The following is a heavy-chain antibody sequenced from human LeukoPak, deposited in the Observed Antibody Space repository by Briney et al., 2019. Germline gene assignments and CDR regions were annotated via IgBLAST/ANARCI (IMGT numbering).Heavy chain of an antibody. V-gene: IGHV3-21*01. Sequence: PGGSLRLSCAASGFTFSSHSMNWVRQAPGKGLEWVSSISSSSSYIYYADSVKGRFTISRDNAKNSLYLQMNSLRAEDTAVYYCASSYGYYQTFDYWGQGTLVTVSS. CDR1: GFTFSSHS. CDR3: ASSYGYYQTFDY. D-gene: IGHD3-22*01. CDR2: ISSSSSYI. J-gene: IGHJ4*02.